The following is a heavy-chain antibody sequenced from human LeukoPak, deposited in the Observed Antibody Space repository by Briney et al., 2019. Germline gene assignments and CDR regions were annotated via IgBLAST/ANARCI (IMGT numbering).Heavy chain of an antibody. J-gene: IGHJ4*02. V-gene: IGHV1-46*01. CDR1: GYTFTSYY. CDR2: INPSGGST. CDR3: ARDGDYCDIPGEQLGFDY. D-gene: IGHD4-17*01. Sequence: ASVKVSCKASGYTFTSYYMHWVRQAPGQGLEWMGIINPSGGSTSYAQKFQGRVTMTRDMSTSTVYMELSSLRSEDMAVYYCARDGDYCDIPGEQLGFDYWGQGTLVTVSS.